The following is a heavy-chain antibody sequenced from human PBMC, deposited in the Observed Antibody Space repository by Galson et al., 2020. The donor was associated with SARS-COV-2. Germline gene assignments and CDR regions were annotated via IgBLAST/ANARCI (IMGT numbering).Heavy chain of an antibody. CDR2: IYHSGST. Sequence: SETLSLTCAVSGYSISSGYYWGWLRQPPGERLERIGSIYHSGSTYYNPSLKSRVTISVDTSKNQFSLKLSSVTAADTAVYYCARFGPSGSYYNYWGQGTLVTVSS. V-gene: IGHV4-38-2*01. J-gene: IGHJ4*02. CDR3: ARFGPSGSYYNY. D-gene: IGHD1-26*01. CDR1: GYSISSGYY.